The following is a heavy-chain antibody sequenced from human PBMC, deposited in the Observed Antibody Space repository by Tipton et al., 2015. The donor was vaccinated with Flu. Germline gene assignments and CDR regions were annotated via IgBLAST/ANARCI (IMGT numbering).Heavy chain of an antibody. J-gene: IGHJ3*02. V-gene: IGHV3-74*01. Sequence: SLRLSCVASGFTSSRYWMHWVRQTPGKGLLWVSRIYTDESTTNYAEAVKGRFTISRDNAKNTLYLQMNSLRAEDTAVYFCTRGAYNGNYDSYFDIRGQGAVVTVSS. CDR1: GFTSSRYW. CDR2: IYTDESTT. D-gene: IGHD1-7*01. CDR3: TRGAYNGNYDSYFDI.